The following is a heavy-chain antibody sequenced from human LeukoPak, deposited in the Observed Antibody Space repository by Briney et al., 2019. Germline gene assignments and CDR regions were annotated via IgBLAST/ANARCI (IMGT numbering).Heavy chain of an antibody. CDR3: ARGDPDYDLDY. J-gene: IGHJ4*02. V-gene: IGHV3-48*03. D-gene: IGHD3-3*01. CDR2: ISAGGTTT. CDR1: GFQFSSYE. Sequence: GGSLRLSCAASGFQFSSYEMNWVRQAPGKGLEWVSYISAGGTTTYYVDSVKGRFTISRDNTKSSLYLQMNSLRAEDTAVYFCARGDPDYDLDYWGQGTLVTVSS.